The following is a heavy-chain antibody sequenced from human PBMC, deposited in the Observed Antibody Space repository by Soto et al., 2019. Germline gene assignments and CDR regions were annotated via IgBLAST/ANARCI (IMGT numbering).Heavy chain of an antibody. V-gene: IGHV3-30*03. Sequence: QVQLVESGGGVVQPGRSLRLSCAASGFTXSSYGMHWVRQAPGKGLXWVAVISSDGSNKYYADSVKGRFTISRDNSKNTLYLQMNSLRAEDTXVXXXXXXXXXXXXXXTXXXXXLWXRGTLV. CDR2: ISSDGSNK. CDR3: XXXXXXXXXXXTXXXXXL. CDR1: GFTXSSYG. J-gene: IGHJ2*01.